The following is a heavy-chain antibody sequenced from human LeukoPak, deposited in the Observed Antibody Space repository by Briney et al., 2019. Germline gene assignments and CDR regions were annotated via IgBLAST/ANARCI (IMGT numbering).Heavy chain of an antibody. CDR1: GGTFSSYA. V-gene: IGHV1-69*04. CDR2: IIPILGIA. D-gene: IGHD3-22*01. CDR3: ARGSLYYYDSSGYYYGY. Sequence: SVKVSCKASGGTFSSYAISWVRQAPGQGLEWMGRIIPILGIANYAQKFQGRVTITADKSTSTAYMELSSLRSEDTAVYYCARGSLYYYDSSGYYYGYWGQGTLVTVSS. J-gene: IGHJ4*02.